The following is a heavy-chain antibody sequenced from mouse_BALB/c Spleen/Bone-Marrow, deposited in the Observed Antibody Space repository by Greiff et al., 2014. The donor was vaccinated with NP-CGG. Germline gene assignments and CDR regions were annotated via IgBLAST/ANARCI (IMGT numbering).Heavy chain of an antibody. V-gene: IGHV1S56*01. J-gene: IGHJ2*01. D-gene: IGHD1-1*01. CDR3: AREGITTVDY. CDR2: IFPGYVIT. CDR1: GYTFTSYY. Sequence: QVQLQQPGPELVKPGASVRISCKASGYTFTSYYIHWVKQRPGQGLEWIGWIFPGYVITKYNEKFKGKATLTADKSSSTAYMQLSSLTSEDSAVYFCAREGITTVDYWGQGTTLTVSS.